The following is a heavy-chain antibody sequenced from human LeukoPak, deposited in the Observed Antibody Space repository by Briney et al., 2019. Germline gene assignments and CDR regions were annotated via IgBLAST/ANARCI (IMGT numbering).Heavy chain of an antibody. D-gene: IGHD3-10*01. CDR1: GYIFSDHA. V-gene: IGHV3-30-3*01. Sequence: GGSLRLSCAASGYIFSDHAIHWVRQAPGKGLEWVAVTSSDLNVKLYADSVKGRFTISRDNSRSTLYLQMNSLRPEDTAIYYCAREGYYGSGSPPSLYFDYWGQGTLVTVSS. J-gene: IGHJ4*02. CDR2: TSSDLNVK. CDR3: AREGYYGSGSPPSLYFDY.